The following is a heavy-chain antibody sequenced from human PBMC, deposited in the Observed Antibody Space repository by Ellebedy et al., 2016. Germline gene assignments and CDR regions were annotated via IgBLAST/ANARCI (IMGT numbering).Heavy chain of an antibody. V-gene: IGHV3-30*04. Sequence: GESLKISXAASGFTFSSYAMHWVRQAPGKGLEWVAVISYDGSNKYYADSVKGRFTISRDNSKNTLYLQMNSLRAEDTAVYYCARAENDLDYWGQGTLVTVSS. CDR3: ARAENDLDY. J-gene: IGHJ4*02. CDR2: ISYDGSNK. CDR1: GFTFSSYA. D-gene: IGHD1-1*01.